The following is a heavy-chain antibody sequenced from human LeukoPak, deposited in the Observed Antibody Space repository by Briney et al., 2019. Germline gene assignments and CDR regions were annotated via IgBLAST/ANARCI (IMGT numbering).Heavy chain of an antibody. CDR2: ISAYNGDT. CDR1: GYTFTSYG. J-gene: IGHJ4*02. CDR3: ARAWDSSSSERGDY. V-gene: IGHV1-18*01. D-gene: IGHD6-6*01. Sequence: ASVKVSCKASGYTFTSYGFSWVRQAPGQGLEWMGWISAYNGDTKYALNLQGRVTMTTDTSTSTAYMELRSLRSDDTAVYYCARAWDSSSSERGDYWGQGTLVTVSS.